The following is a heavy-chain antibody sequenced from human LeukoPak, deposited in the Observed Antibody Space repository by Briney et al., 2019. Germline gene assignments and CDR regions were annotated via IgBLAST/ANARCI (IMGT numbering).Heavy chain of an antibody. J-gene: IGHJ4*02. CDR2: ISSSSSYI. V-gene: IGHV3-21*01. CDR3: AGDLEEYCSGGSCSLFDY. CDR1: GFTFSAYS. D-gene: IGHD2-15*01. Sequence: GGSLRLSCAASGFTFSAYSMNWVRQAPGKGLEWVSSISSSSSYIYYADSVKGRFTISRDNAKNSLYLQMNSLRAEDTAVYYCAGDLEEYCSGGSCSLFDYWGQGTLVTVSS.